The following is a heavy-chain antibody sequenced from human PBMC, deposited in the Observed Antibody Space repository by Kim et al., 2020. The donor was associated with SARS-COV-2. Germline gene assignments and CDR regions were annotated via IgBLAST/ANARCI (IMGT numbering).Heavy chain of an antibody. CDR3: ASRTYGDYGREVDY. CDR2: IYSGGST. Sequence: GGSLRLSCAASGFTVSSNYMSWVRQAPGKGLEWVSVIYSGGSTYYADSVKGRFTISRDNSKNTLYLQMNSLRAEDTAVYYCASRTYGDYGREVDYWGQGTLVTVSS. D-gene: IGHD4-17*01. V-gene: IGHV3-53*01. CDR1: GFTVSSNY. J-gene: IGHJ4*02.